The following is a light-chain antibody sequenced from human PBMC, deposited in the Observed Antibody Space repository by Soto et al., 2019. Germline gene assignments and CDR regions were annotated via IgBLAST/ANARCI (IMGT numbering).Light chain of an antibody. CDR1: QFLSSY. CDR2: DTS. J-gene: IGKJ5*01. CDR3: HQRNK. Sequence: VLTLCPASLYLTPGERATLSCRASQFLSSYLAWYQQKPGQPPRLLIYDTSNRATGIPARFSGSRSGTDFTLTISSLEPEDFGVYFCHQRNKFGQGTRLEIK. V-gene: IGKV3-11*01.